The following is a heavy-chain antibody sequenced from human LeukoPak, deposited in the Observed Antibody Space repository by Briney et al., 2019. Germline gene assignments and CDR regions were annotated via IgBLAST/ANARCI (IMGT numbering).Heavy chain of an antibody. D-gene: IGHD3/OR15-3a*01. CDR1: GFTFNKFW. CDR2: SNNKGTET. V-gene: IGHV3-74*01. Sequence: PGGSLRLSCAASGFTFNKFWMHWVRQAPGKGLVWVSRSNNKGTETVYADSVKGRFTISRDNAKNTLYLQMNSLRAEDTAIYYCARGSFGPDIWGQGAMVTVSS. CDR3: ARGSFGPDI. J-gene: IGHJ3*02.